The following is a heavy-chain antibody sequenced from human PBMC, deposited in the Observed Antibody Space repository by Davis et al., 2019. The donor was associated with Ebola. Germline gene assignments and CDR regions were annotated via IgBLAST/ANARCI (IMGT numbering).Heavy chain of an antibody. J-gene: IGHJ4*02. CDR3: AKDPSRDCTNGVCYSSGFDY. CDR1: GLIFNNYW. V-gene: IGHV3-7*01. D-gene: IGHD2-8*01. CDR2: IKEDGGEK. Sequence: GESLKISCAASGLIFNNYWMSWIRQAPGKGPEWVAIIKEDGGEKYYVDSVEGRFTISRDNAKNSLSLQMNSLRAEDTAVYYCAKDPSRDCTNGVCYSSGFDYWGQGTLVTVSS.